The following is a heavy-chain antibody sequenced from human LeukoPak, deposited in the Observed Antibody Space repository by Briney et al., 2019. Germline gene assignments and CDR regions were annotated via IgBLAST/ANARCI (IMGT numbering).Heavy chain of an antibody. CDR3: ARRGGSGIRGDYYFDY. Sequence: PSETLSLTCTVAGASISSSTYYWGWIRQPPGKGLAWIGSFDYSGSIYYNPSLQSRVTISVDTSKNQFSLKLSSVTAADTAVYYCARRGGSGIRGDYYFDYWGQGTVVTVSS. CDR1: GASISSSTYY. D-gene: IGHD3-10*01. V-gene: IGHV4-39*01. CDR2: FDYSGSI. J-gene: IGHJ4*02.